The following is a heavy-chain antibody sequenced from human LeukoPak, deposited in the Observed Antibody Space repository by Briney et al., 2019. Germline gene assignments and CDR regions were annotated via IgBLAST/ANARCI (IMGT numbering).Heavy chain of an antibody. CDR3: ARVLEYSSNWYRGYYFDY. CDR1: GYTFTNND. Sequence: ASVKVSCKTSGYTFTNNDIHWVRQAPGQGLEWMGWINPNSGGTNYAQKFQGRVAMTRDTSISTAYMELSRLRSDDTAVYYCARVLEYSSNWYRGYYFDYWGQGTLVTVSS. J-gene: IGHJ4*02. CDR2: INPNSGGT. V-gene: IGHV1-2*02. D-gene: IGHD6-13*01.